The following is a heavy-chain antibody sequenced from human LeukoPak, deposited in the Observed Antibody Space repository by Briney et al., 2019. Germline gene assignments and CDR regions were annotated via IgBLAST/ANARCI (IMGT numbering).Heavy chain of an antibody. CDR1: GSSFSRYW. CDR3: ARGKAGVDTNWYFDL. J-gene: IGHJ2*01. Sequence: GGSLRLSCAASGSSFSRYWMHWVRQAPGKGLVWVSLINSDGTTTTNADSVKGRFTISRDNAKNTLYLQMNSLRAEDTAVYYCARGKAGVDTNWYFDLWGRGTLVTVSS. V-gene: IGHV3-74*01. CDR2: INSDGTTT. D-gene: IGHD3-10*01.